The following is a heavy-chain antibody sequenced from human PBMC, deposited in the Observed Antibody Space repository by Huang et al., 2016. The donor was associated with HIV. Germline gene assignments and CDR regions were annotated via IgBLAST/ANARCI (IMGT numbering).Heavy chain of an antibody. CDR3: SRDDFWSGYSDYYGLDV. Sequence: EVQLLESGGGLVQPGGSLRLSCAASGFTFNSYAMSWVRQGQGKGREWVSASSGRGGNTYYADSVKGRFTISRDNSKNTLFLQMSGLRAEDTAVYYCSRDDFWSGYSDYYGLDVWGQGTTVTVSS. V-gene: IGHV3-23*01. J-gene: IGHJ6*02. CDR1: GFTFNSYA. D-gene: IGHD3-3*01. CDR2: SSGRGGNT.